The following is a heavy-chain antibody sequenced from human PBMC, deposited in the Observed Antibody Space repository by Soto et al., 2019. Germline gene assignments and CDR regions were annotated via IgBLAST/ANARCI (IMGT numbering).Heavy chain of an antibody. J-gene: IGHJ4*02. CDR3: ARSIAVVTALDY. V-gene: IGHV1-3*05. D-gene: IGHD2-21*02. CDR1: GYTFASDA. CDR2: INAGNGNT. Sequence: QVQLVQSGAEEKKPGASVKVSCKASGYTFASDAMHWVRQAPGQRLEWMGWINAGNGNTKYSQKFQGRVTITRDTSASTAYMELSSLRSEDTAVYYCARSIAVVTALDYWGQATLVTVSS.